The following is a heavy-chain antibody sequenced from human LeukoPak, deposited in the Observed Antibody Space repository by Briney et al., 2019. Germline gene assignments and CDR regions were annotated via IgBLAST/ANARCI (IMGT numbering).Heavy chain of an antibody. D-gene: IGHD3-10*01. CDR1: GFTFSSYG. Sequence: GGSLRLSCAASGFTFSSYGMSWVRQAPGKGLEWVSAISGSGGSTYYADSVKGRFTISRDNSKNTLYPQMNSLRAEDTAVYYCAKDLDPYYYGSGSYRALYFDYWGQGTLVTVSS. CDR3: AKDLDPYYYGSGSYRALYFDY. J-gene: IGHJ4*02. V-gene: IGHV3-23*01. CDR2: ISGSGGST.